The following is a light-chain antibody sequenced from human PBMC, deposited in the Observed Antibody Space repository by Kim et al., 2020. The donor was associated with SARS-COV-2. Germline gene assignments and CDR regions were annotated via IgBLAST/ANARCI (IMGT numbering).Light chain of an antibody. CDR1: QGISSW. J-gene: IGKJ4*01. CDR3: QQYSSHPLT. CDR2: AAS. V-gene: IGKV1D-16*01. Sequence: DIQMTQEEEERDASGGDRVTRNGWASQGISSWLAWYQQKPEKAPKSLIYAASSLQSGVPTRFSGSGSGTDFTLTISSLQPEDFATYYCQQYSSHPLTFGGGTKMDIK.